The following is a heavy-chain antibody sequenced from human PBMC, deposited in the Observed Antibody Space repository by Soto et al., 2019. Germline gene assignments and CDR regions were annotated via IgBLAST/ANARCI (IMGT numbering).Heavy chain of an antibody. V-gene: IGHV4-31*03. CDR3: ARDRIAAAGKSKYYYYGMDV. D-gene: IGHD6-13*01. Sequence: SETLSLTCTVSGGSISSGGYYWSWIRQHPGKGLEWIGYIYYSGSTYYNPSLKSRVTISVDTSKNQFSLKLSSVTAADTAVYYCARDRIAAAGKSKYYYYGMDVWGQGTTVTVSS. J-gene: IGHJ6*02. CDR2: IYYSGST. CDR1: GGSISSGGYY.